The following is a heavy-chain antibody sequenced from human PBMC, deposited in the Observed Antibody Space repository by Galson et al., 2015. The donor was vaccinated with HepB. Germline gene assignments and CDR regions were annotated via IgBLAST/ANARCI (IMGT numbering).Heavy chain of an antibody. CDR1: GGTFSSYT. Sequence: SVKVSCKASGGTFSSYTISWVRQAPGQGLEWMGRIIPILGIANHAQKFQGRVTITTDTSTSTAYMELRSLRSDDTAVYYCARALPGYIVVVVAASGAFDIWGQGTMVTVSS. CDR3: ARALPGYIVVVVAASGAFDI. J-gene: IGHJ3*02. CDR2: IIPILGIA. D-gene: IGHD2-15*01. V-gene: IGHV1-69*02.